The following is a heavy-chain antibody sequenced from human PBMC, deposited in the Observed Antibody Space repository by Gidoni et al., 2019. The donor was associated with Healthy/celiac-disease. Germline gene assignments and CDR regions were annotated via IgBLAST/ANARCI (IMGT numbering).Heavy chain of an antibody. D-gene: IGHD3-3*01. Sequence: QVQLVESGGGVVQPGRSLRLSCAASGFTVSSYAMPGVRQAPGKGLAWVAGISYDGSNKYYEDSVKGRFTISRDNSKNTLYLQMNSLRAEDTAVYYCARELRFLEWLFDYWGQGTLVTVSS. J-gene: IGHJ4*02. V-gene: IGHV3-30-3*01. CDR3: ARELRFLEWLFDY. CDR2: ISYDGSNK. CDR1: GFTVSSYA.